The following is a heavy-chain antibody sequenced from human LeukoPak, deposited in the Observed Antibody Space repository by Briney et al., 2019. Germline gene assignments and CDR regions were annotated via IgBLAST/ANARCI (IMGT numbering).Heavy chain of an antibody. V-gene: IGHV3-74*01. J-gene: IGHJ4*02. Sequence: PGGSLRLSCARSGLTFCSYLIHWFCQAPGQGLVWVSRVNGGGSSTNYADSVKGRFTISRDNVKNTLYLQMNSLRGEDAAVYYCSRGHSSDRRDLDYWGQGTLVIASS. D-gene: IGHD1-14*01. CDR1: GLTFCSYL. CDR2: VNGGGSST. CDR3: SRGHSSDRRDLDY.